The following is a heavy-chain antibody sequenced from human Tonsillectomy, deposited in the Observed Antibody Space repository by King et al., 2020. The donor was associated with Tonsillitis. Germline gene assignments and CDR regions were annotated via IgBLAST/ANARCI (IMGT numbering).Heavy chain of an antibody. D-gene: IGHD3-3*01. Sequence: DVQLVESGGGLVKPGGSLRLSCAASGFTFNNAWMSWVRQAPGKGLEWVGRIKRKTDGGATDYAAPVKGRFTISKDDSKNTLYLQMNSLKTEDTAVYYCTTDQGGFGVVTRHDFWGQGTLVTVSS. J-gene: IGHJ4*02. CDR1: GFTFNNAW. CDR2: IKRKTDGGAT. V-gene: IGHV3-15*01. CDR3: TTDQGGFGVVTRHDF.